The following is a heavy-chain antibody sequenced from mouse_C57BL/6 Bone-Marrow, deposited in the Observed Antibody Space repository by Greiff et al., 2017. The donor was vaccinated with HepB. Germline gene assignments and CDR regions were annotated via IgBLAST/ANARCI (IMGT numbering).Heavy chain of an antibody. D-gene: IGHD1-1*01. V-gene: IGHV5-9-1*02. CDR1: GFTFSSYA. Sequence: EVQGVESGEGLVKPGGSLKLSCAASGFTFSSYAMSWVRQTPEKRLEWVAYISSGGDYIYYADTVKGRFTISRDNARNTLYLQMSSLKSEDTAMYYCTRPYYGSSYGYFDVWGTGTTVTVSS. CDR2: ISSGGDYI. J-gene: IGHJ1*03. CDR3: TRPYYGSSYGYFDV.